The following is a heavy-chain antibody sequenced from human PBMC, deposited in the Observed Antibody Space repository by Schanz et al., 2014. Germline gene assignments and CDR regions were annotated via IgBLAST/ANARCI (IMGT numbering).Heavy chain of an antibody. V-gene: IGHV1-69*04. D-gene: IGHD2-15*01. Sequence: QVQLVQSGAEVKKPGSSFPFSFPSAVFTFRSYAFSWVRQAPGQGLEWMGKIIPILGMENYAQKFQGRVTITADISTSTAYMDLSSLRSDDTAVYYCATCSGGTCHAKPVLDNWGQGTLVTVSS. CDR2: IIPILGME. CDR1: VFTFRSYA. J-gene: IGHJ4*02. CDR3: ATCSGGTCHAKPVLDN.